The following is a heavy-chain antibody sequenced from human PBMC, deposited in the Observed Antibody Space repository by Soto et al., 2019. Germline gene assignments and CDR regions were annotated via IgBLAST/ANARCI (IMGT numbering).Heavy chain of an antibody. CDR3: VREGGDNWFDP. J-gene: IGHJ5*02. CDR1: GGSMRSYF. CDR2: IYTSGST. Sequence: PSETLSLTCTVSGGSMRSYFWSWIRQPAGKGLEWVGRIYTSGSTNYNPSLKSRVTISLDTSKIQFSLKLSSVTAADTAVYYCVREGGDNWFDPWGQGTLVTVSS. D-gene: IGHD3-16*01. V-gene: IGHV4-4*07.